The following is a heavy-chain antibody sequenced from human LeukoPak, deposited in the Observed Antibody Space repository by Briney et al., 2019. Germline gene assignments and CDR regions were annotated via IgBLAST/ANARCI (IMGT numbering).Heavy chain of an antibody. J-gene: IGHJ4*02. CDR3: ARGIIGYYFDY. CDR2: ISAYGNT. Sequence: AAVTVSCKASGYTFNDYYIHWVRQAPEQGLEWMGLISAYGNTNNAQNLQGRVTMTTDTSTSTAYMELRSLRSDDTAVYYCARGIIGYYFDYWGQGTLVTVSS. D-gene: IGHD2-15*01. CDR1: GYTFNDYY. V-gene: IGHV1-18*01.